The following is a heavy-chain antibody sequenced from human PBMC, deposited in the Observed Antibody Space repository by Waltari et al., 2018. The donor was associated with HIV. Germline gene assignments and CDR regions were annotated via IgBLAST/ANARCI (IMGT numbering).Heavy chain of an antibody. CDR3: VRDNTSGYLFDY. CDR1: GGPISSRSYY. CDR2: VYYSGGT. D-gene: IGHD3-22*01. V-gene: IGHV4-39*02. J-gene: IGHJ4*02. Sequence: QLQLQESGPGLVKPSETLSLTCTVSGGPISSRSYYWGWIRQPPGKGLEWIGSVYYSGGTYYNPSLWSRVTISIDTSKNHFSLRLSSVTAADTAVYFCVRDNTSGYLFDYWGQGTLVTVSS.